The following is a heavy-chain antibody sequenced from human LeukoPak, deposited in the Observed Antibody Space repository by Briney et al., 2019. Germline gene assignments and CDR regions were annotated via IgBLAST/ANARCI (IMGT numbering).Heavy chain of an antibody. CDR1: GGPISSSSYY. CDR3: ARHLRGYCSGGSCYGPDAFDI. Sequence: SETLSLTCTVCGGPISSSSYYWGWIRQPPGKGLEWVGSFYYSGRTYYNPSLKSRVIISVDTSKNQFSLNLSSVTAADTAVYYCARHLRGYCSGGSCYGPDAFDIWGQGTMVTVSS. J-gene: IGHJ3*02. V-gene: IGHV4-39*07. CDR2: FYYSGRT. D-gene: IGHD2-15*01.